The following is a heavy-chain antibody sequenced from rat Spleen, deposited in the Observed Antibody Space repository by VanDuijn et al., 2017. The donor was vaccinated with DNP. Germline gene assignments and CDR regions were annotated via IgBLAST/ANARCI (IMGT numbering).Heavy chain of an antibody. Sequence: EVQLVESGGGLVQPGRSLKLSCAASGFTFSDYYMAWVRQAPTKGLEWVAYITYDGGSTYYGDSVKGRFTISRDNAKSTLYLQMNSLRSEDMATYYCARHIWTGYYFDYWGQGVMVTVSS. CDR1: GFTFSDYY. CDR2: ITYDGGST. D-gene: IGHD5-1*01. V-gene: IGHV5-22*01. CDR3: ARHIWTGYYFDY. J-gene: IGHJ2*01.